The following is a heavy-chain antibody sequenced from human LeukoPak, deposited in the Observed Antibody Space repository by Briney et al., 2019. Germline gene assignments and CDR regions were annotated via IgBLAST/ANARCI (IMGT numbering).Heavy chain of an antibody. CDR3: ARSAPYYYDSSGYYLSKGYFDY. CDR1: GYTFTGYY. V-gene: IGHV1-2*04. J-gene: IGHJ4*02. CDR2: INPNSGGT. Sequence: ASVTVSCKASGYTFTGYYMHWVRQAPGQGLEWMGWINPNSGGTNYAQKFQGWVTMTRDTSISTDYMELSRLRSDDTAVYYCARSAPYYYDSSGYYLSKGYFDYWGQGTLVTVSS. D-gene: IGHD3-22*01.